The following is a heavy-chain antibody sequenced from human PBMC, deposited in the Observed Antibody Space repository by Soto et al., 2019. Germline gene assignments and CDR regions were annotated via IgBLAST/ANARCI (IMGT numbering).Heavy chain of an antibody. D-gene: IGHD4-17*01. V-gene: IGHV3-23*01. CDR2: ITGRGGST. Sequence: EVQLLESGGGLVQPGGSLRLSCAASGFTFSTYAMIWVRQAPGKGLEWVSVITGRGGSTYYADSVKGRFTISRDTSKNPLFLQMNSLRAEDTAVYYCAKDRYGDYGGIDYWGQGTMVTVSS. CDR1: GFTFSTYA. CDR3: AKDRYGDYGGIDY. J-gene: IGHJ4*02.